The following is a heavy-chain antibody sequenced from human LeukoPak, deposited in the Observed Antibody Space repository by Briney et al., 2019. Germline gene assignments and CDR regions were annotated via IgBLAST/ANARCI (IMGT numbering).Heavy chain of an antibody. CDR3: AKGADVSGWSDAFDI. CDR1: GLTFSSYG. D-gene: IGHD6-19*01. Sequence: GGSLRLSCAASGLTFSSYGMHCVRQAPGRGVEWVAFIRYDGSNKYYADSVKGRFTISRDNSKNTLYLQMNSLRAEDTAVYYCAKGADVSGWSDAFDIWGQGTMVTVSS. J-gene: IGHJ3*02. CDR2: IRYDGSNK. V-gene: IGHV3-30*02.